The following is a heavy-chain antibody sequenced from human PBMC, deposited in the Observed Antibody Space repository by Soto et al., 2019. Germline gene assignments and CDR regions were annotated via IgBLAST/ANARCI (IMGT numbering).Heavy chain of an antibody. CDR2: VIPIFDVT. CDR3: ARDRDNSNWPNFDY. D-gene: IGHD6-13*01. Sequence: QVQLVQSGSEVKKPGSSVKVSCKASGGTFSIYTISWVRQAPGQGLEWMGRVIPIFDVTSYAQRFQGRGTIXAXKXXTTAYMELSSLRSEDTAVYYCARDRDNSNWPNFDYWGQGTLVTVSS. CDR1: GGTFSIYT. V-gene: IGHV1-69*02. J-gene: IGHJ4*02.